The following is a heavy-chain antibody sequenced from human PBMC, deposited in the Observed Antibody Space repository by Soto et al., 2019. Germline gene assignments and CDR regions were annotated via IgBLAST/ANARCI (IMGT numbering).Heavy chain of an antibody. J-gene: IGHJ6*02. V-gene: IGHV3-30-3*01. CDR3: ARDRSSTYYYYGMDL. D-gene: IGHD6-19*01. CDR1: GFSFSRHG. Sequence: LRLSCAASGFSFSRHGMHWVRQAPGKGLEWVAVISYDGSNQDYADSVKGRFSISRDNSKNTVYLQMNSLRVEDSAVYYCARDRSSTYYYYGMDLWGQGTTVTVSS. CDR2: ISYDGSNQ.